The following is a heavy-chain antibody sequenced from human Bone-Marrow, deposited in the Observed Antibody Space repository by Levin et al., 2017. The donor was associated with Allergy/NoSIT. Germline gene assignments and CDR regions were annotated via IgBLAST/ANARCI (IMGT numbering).Heavy chain of an antibody. V-gene: IGHV3-9*01. CDR3: AKENSGTRGGWFDP. D-gene: IGHD1-26*01. CDR1: GFTFDDYA. J-gene: IGHJ5*02. CDR2: ISWNSGSI. Sequence: GGSLRLSCAASGFTFDDYAMHWVRQAPGKGLEWVSGISWNSGSIGYADSVKGRFTISRDNAKNSLYLQMNSLRAEDTALYYCAKENSGTRGGWFDPWGQGTLVTVSS.